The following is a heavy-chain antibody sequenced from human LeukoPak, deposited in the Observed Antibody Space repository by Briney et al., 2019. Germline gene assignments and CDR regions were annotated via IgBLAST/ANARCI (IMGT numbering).Heavy chain of an antibody. V-gene: IGHV3-48*03. CDR1: GFTFSSYE. CDR2: ISSSGSTI. CDR3: ARMNYDILTGYYLRAFDV. D-gene: IGHD3-9*01. Sequence: GGSLRLSCAASGFTFSSYEMNWVRQAPGKGLEWVSYISSSGSTIYYADSVKGRFTISRDNAKNSLYLQMNSLRAEDTAVYYCARMNYDILTGYYLRAFDVWGQGTMVTVSS. J-gene: IGHJ3*01.